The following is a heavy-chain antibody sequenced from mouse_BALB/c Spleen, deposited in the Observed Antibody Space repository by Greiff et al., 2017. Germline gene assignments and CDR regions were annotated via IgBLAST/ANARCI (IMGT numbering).Heavy chain of an antibody. Sequence: QVQLQQSGAELVKPGASVKLSCKASGYTFTSYYMYWVKQRPGQGLEWIGEINPSNGGTNFNEKFKSKATLTVDKSSSTAYMQLSSLTSEDSAVYYCTRSGTTATFHYWYFDVWGAGTTVTVSS. CDR1: GYTFTSYY. D-gene: IGHD1-2*01. CDR3: TRSGTTATFHYWYFDV. J-gene: IGHJ1*01. CDR2: INPSNGGT. V-gene: IGHV1S81*02.